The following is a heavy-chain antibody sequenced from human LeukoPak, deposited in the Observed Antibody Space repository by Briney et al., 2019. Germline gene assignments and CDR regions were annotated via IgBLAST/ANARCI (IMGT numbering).Heavy chain of an antibody. CDR2: ISSSGSII. J-gene: IGHJ4*02. Sequence: GGSLRLSCAASGFTFSSYSMNWVRQAPGKGLEWVSYISSSGSIIYYADSVKGRFTISRDDAKNSLYLQMNSLRAEDTAVYYCARVIGFDYWGQGTLVTVSS. CDR1: GFTFSSYS. D-gene: IGHD2/OR15-2a*01. V-gene: IGHV3-48*04. CDR3: ARVIGFDY.